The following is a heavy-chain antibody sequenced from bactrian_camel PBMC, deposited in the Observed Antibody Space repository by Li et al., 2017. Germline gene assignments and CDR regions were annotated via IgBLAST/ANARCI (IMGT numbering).Heavy chain of an antibody. Sequence: HVQLVESGGGSVQAGGSLRLSCAVHGYTYTYQMGRFRQAPGKAREGVAAISTGGGATAYADSVKGRFTISRDNVKNTLYLQMNSLKPEDTAMYYCAAAEFELNPYCSGGYGRSDFGYWGQGTQVTVS. V-gene: IGHV3S1*01. D-gene: IGHD2*01. CDR1: GYTYTYQ. CDR3: AAAEFELNPYCSGGYGRSDFGY. CDR2: ISTGGGAT. J-gene: IGHJ6*01.